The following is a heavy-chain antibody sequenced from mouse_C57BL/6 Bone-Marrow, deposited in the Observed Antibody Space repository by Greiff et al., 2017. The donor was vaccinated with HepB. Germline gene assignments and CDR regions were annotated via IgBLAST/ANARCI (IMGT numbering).Heavy chain of an antibody. J-gene: IGHJ2*01. V-gene: IGHV1-55*01. D-gene: IGHD1-1*02. CDR3: ARGVDLDY. CDR2: IYPGSGST. Sequence: QVQLQQPGAELVKPGASVKMSCTASGFTFTSYWLTWVKQRPGQGLEWLGDIYPGSGSTNYNAKFKSKATLTVDTSSRTAYMKHSSLTSEDAAVYYCARGVDLDYWGQGTTVTVSS. CDR1: GFTFTSYW.